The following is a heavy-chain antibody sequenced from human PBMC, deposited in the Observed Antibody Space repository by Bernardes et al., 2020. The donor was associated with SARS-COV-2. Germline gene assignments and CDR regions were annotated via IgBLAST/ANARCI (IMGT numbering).Heavy chain of an antibody. D-gene: IGHD2-2*01. CDR2: IYYSGST. CDR1: GGSISSSSYY. CDR3: ARERAFSSTSCDCIDY. J-gene: IGHJ4*02. Sequence: SETLSLTYTVSGGSISSSSYYWGWIRQPPGKGLEWIGSIYYSGSTYYNPSLKSRVTISVDTSKNQFSLKLSSVTAADTAVYYCARERAFSSTSCDCIDYWGQGTLVTVSS. V-gene: IGHV4-39*07.